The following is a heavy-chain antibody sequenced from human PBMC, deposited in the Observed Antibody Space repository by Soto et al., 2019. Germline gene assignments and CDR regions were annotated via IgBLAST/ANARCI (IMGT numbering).Heavy chain of an antibody. CDR2: INHSGST. D-gene: IGHD3-10*01. J-gene: IGHJ4*02. Sequence: QVQLQQWGAGLLKPSETPSLTCAVYGGSFSGYYWSWIRQPPGKGLEWIGEINHSGSTNYNPSLKSRVTISVDTSKNQFSLKLSSVTAADTAVYYCARGSTVVVRGVMGYWGQGTLVTVSS. V-gene: IGHV4-34*01. CDR1: GGSFSGYY. CDR3: ARGSTVVVRGVMGY.